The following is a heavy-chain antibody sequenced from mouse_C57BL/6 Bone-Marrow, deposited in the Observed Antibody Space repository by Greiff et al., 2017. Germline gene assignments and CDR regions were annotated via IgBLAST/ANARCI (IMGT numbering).Heavy chain of an antibody. CDR1: GYSITSGYY. CDR2: ISYDGSN. Sequence: VQLKQSGPGLVKPSQSLSLTCSVTGYSITSGYYWNWIRQFPGNKLEWMGYISYDGSNNYNPSLKNRISITRDTSKNQFFLKLNSVTTEDTATYYCARVITTVVADYYAMDYWGQGTSVTVSS. D-gene: IGHD1-1*01. J-gene: IGHJ4*01. V-gene: IGHV3-6*01. CDR3: ARVITTVVADYYAMDY.